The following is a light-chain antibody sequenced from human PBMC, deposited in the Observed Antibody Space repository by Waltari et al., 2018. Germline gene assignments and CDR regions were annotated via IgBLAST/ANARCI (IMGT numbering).Light chain of an antibody. V-gene: IGLV1-44*01. Sequence: QSVLRQPPSISSTPGPPVTLPCSGSRFNVPFSSLTLYQVFPGTAPKPLINQGQRGPSGVLDRFSGPRSGTSASRAIRELRSEEEASYYWAAWEENRNGGVLGGGTKLTVL. CDR1: RFNVPFSS. CDR2: QGQ. J-gene: IGLJ3*02. CDR3: AAWEENRNGGV.